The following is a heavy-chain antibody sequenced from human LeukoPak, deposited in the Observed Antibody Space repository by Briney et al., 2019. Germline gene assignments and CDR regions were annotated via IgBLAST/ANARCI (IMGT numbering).Heavy chain of an antibody. CDR3: AKDGYYDYVWGSYPAYYFDY. D-gene: IGHD3-16*02. CDR1: GFTFDDYG. V-gene: IGHV3-20*04. Sequence: GGSLRLSCATSGFTFDDYGMSWVRQAPGKGLEWVSGINWNGGSTGYADSVKGRFTISRDNAKNSLYLQMNSLRAEDTAVYYCAKDGYYDYVWGSYPAYYFDYWGQGTLVTVSS. CDR2: INWNGGST. J-gene: IGHJ4*02.